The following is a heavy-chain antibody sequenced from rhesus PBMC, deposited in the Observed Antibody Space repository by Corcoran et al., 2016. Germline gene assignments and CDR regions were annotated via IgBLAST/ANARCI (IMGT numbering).Heavy chain of an antibody. D-gene: IGHD2-27*01. V-gene: IGHV4S14*01. J-gene: IGHJ2*01. Sequence: QVQLQESGPGLVKPSETLSLTCAVSGGSISGYYYWSWIRPPPGKGLEWTGSIYGSGGSNYLNPSLKSRVTLSVDTSKNQLSLKLSSVTTADTAVYYCARAGYCSGIYCYVNWYFDLWGPGTPITISS. CDR1: GGSISGYYY. CDR3: ARAGYCSGIYCYVNWYFDL. CDR2: IYGSGGSN.